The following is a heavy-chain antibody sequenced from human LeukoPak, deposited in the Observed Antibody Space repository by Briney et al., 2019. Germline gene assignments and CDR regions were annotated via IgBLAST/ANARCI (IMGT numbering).Heavy chain of an antibody. CDR2: IKKDGSGK. CDR3: ARGNAFEI. CDR1: GLTFSTYW. V-gene: IGHV3-7*04. Sequence: PGGSLRLSCAASGLTFSTYWLSWVRQAPGKGLEWVANIKKDGSGKYYVDSVKGRFTISRDNAKNSLYLQMNSLRAEDTAVYYCARGNAFEIWGQGTMVTVSS. J-gene: IGHJ3*02.